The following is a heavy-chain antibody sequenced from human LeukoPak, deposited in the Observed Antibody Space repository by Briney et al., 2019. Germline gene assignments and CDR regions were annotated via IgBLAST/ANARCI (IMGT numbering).Heavy chain of an antibody. Sequence: SETLSLTCAVYGGSFSGYYWSWIRQPPGKGLEWIGEINHSGSTNYNPSLKSRVTISVDTSKNQFSLKLSSVTAADTAVYYCASGYSYGYPTRSVDYWGQGTLVTVSS. J-gene: IGHJ4*02. V-gene: IGHV4-34*01. D-gene: IGHD5-18*01. CDR2: INHSGST. CDR1: GGSFSGYY. CDR3: ASGYSYGYPTRSVDY.